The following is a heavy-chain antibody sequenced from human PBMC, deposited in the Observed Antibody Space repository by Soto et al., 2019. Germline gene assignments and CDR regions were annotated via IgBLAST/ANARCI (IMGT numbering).Heavy chain of an antibody. D-gene: IGHD3-9*01. V-gene: IGHV3-43*01. CDR3: AKDGVRSARYFDWSYEYFDY. CDR1: GFTFDDYT. CDR2: ISWDGGST. Sequence: EVQLVESGGVVVQPGGSLRLSCAASGFTFDDYTMHWVRQAPGKGLEWVSLISWDGGSTYYADSVKGRFTISRDNSKNSLYLQMNSLRTEDTALYYCAKDGVRSARYFDWSYEYFDYWGQGTLVTVSS. J-gene: IGHJ4*02.